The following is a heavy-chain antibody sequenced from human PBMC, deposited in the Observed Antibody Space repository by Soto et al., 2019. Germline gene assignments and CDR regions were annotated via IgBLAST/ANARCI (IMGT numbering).Heavy chain of an antibody. CDR1: GFSVRTAGVG. CDR3: AHHPTRDRGAFDI. CDR2: LYWDDDN. Sequence: SGPTLVNPTQALTLTCTVSGFSVRTAGVGVGWIRQPPGKALEWLALLYWDDDNRYNPSLKSRLTLTKDTSKSQVVLTLTNVDPAETETYYCAHHPTRDRGAFDIWGQGTMVTVS. J-gene: IGHJ3*02. V-gene: IGHV2-5*02.